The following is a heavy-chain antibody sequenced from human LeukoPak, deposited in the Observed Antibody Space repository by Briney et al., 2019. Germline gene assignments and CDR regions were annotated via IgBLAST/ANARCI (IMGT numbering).Heavy chain of an antibody. CDR3: ARAGYSYGTGYDFEY. Sequence: SESLSLTCTVSAGSLGSYYWSWIRLPPGKGMEWIGYIYYTGATYNNLSVKSRVTKSLDTSKNQFSLKLSSVTAADAAVYYCARAGYSYGTGYDFEYWGQGALVTVSS. CDR1: AGSLGSYY. D-gene: IGHD5-18*01. V-gene: IGHV4-59*01. CDR2: IYYTGAT. J-gene: IGHJ4*02.